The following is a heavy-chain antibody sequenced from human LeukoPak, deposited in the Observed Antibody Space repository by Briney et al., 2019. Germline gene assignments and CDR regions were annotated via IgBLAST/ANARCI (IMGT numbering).Heavy chain of an antibody. V-gene: IGHV3-48*02. CDR1: GFTFSTYS. Sequence: GGSLRLSCAASGFTFSTYSMNWVRQAPGKGLEWVSYISGSSETIYYADSVKGRFTISRDNAKNSLYLRMNSLRDEDTAVYYCARTPPTAGLTTIGVGSDYWGQGTLVTVSS. CDR3: ARTPPTAGLTTIGVGSDY. CDR2: ISGSSETI. D-gene: IGHD4-11*01. J-gene: IGHJ4*02.